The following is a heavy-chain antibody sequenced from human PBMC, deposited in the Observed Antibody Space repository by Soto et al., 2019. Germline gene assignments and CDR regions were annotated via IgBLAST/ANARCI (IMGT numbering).Heavy chain of an antibody. CDR2: IYDDGSA. CDR3: ARDKYCSGGSCRKSWFDR. Sequence: PSETLSLTCTVSGGSIRSSYWSWIRQPPGKGLEWLAYIYDDGSANYNPSLKSRATISLDMSKNQFSLKLTSVTAADTAVSYCARDKYCSGGSCRKSWFDRLGQGTRVTFSS. V-gene: IGHV4-59*01. CDR1: GGSIRSSY. D-gene: IGHD2-15*01. J-gene: IGHJ5*02.